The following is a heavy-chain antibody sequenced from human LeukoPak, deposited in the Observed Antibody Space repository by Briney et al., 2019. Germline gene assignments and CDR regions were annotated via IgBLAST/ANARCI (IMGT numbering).Heavy chain of an antibody. V-gene: IGHV1-69*05. Sequence: SVKVSCKASGGTFSSYAISWVRQAPGQGLEWMGGIIPIFGTANYAQKFQGGVTITTDESTSTAYMELSSLRSEDTAVYYCARGKELSAVYYYYYMDVWGKGTTVTVSS. CDR3: ARGKELSAVYYYYYMDV. CDR1: GGTFSSYA. J-gene: IGHJ6*03. D-gene: IGHD1-26*01. CDR2: IIPIFGTA.